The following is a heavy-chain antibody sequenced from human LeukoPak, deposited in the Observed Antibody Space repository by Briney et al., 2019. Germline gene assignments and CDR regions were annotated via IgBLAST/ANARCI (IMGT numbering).Heavy chain of an antibody. V-gene: IGHV1-69*05. CDR1: GGTFSSYA. J-gene: IGHJ1*01. D-gene: IGHD3-22*01. CDR3: ARDDSPTYYYDSSGYEYFQH. CDR2: IIPIFGTA. Sequence: ASVKVSCKASGGTFSSYAISWVRQAPGQGLEWMGGIIPIFGTANYAQKFQGRVTITTDESTSTAYMKLSSLRSEDTAVYYCARDDSPTYYYDSSGYEYFQHWGQGTLVTVPS.